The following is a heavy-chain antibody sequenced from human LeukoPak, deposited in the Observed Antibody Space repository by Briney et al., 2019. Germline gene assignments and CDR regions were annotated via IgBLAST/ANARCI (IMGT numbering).Heavy chain of an antibody. CDR1: GFTFSSYA. CDR2: ISGSGGST. CDR3: ARGALATGMSYYYYGMDV. V-gene: IGHV3-23*01. J-gene: IGHJ6*02. D-gene: IGHD4-17*01. Sequence: GGSLRLSCAASGFTFSSYAMSWVRQAPGKGLEWVSGISGSGGSTYYADSVKGRFTISRDNAKNSLYLQMNSLRAEDTAVYYCARGALATGMSYYYYGMDVWGQGTTVTVSS.